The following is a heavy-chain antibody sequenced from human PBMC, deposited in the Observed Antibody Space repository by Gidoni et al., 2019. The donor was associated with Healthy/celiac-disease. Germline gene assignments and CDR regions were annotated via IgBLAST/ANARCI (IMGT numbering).Heavy chain of an antibody. V-gene: IGHV3-21*01. CDR2: ISSSSSYI. CDR1: GFTFSSYS. D-gene: IGHD5-12*01. Sequence: EVQLVESGGGMVKPGGSLRLSCAASGFTFSSYSMNWVRQAPGKGLEWVSSISSSSSYIYYADSVKGRFTISRDNAKHSLYLQMTSLRAEDTAVYYCARYSGYEGSAFDIWGQGTMVTVSS. CDR3: ARYSGYEGSAFDI. J-gene: IGHJ3*02.